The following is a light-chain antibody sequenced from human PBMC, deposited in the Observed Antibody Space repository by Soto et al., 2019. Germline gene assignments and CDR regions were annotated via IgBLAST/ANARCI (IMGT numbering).Light chain of an antibody. CDR1: QSVSSW. CDR3: QQYSSYSWT. CDR2: KSS. Sequence: DIQMTQSPSTLSASVGDRVTITCRASQSVSSWLAWYQQKPGKAPKLLIYKSSILQSGVPSRFSGSESGTKFTLTISSLQPDDFAIYYCQQYSSYSWTFGQGTKVEIK. V-gene: IGKV1-5*03. J-gene: IGKJ1*01.